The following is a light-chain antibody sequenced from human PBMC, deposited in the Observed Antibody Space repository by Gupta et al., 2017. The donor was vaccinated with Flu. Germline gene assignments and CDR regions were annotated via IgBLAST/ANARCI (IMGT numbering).Light chain of an antibody. J-gene: IGLJ2*01. CDR1: TIGSKS. CDR2: EDS. V-gene: IGLV3-21*02. Sequence: SYVLPHSPSVSLAPGQTARITCGGNTIGSKSVHWYQQQPGQAPVLVVYEDSHRPSGIPERFSGSNSENAATLTVSRVEAGDEADYYCQGGDSSSDKLLFGGGTKLTVL. CDR3: QGGDSSSDKLL.